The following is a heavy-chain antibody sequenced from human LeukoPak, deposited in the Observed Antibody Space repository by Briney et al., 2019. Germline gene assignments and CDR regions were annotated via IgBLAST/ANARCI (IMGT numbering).Heavy chain of an antibody. Sequence: ASVKVSCKASGYTFTGYYMHWVRQAPGQGLEWMGWINPNSGGTNYAQKFQGRVTMTRDTSISTAYMELSRLRSDDTAVYYCARDKATVTTSYYYYMDVWGKGTTVTISS. CDR2: INPNSGGT. V-gene: IGHV1-2*02. J-gene: IGHJ6*03. D-gene: IGHD4-17*01. CDR3: ARDKATVTTSYYYYMDV. CDR1: GYTFTGYY.